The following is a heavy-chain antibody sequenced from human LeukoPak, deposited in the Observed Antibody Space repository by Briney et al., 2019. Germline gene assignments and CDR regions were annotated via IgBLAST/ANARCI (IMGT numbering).Heavy chain of an antibody. V-gene: IGHV3-23*01. Sequence: GESLKISCAASGFTFSNYAMRWFRQAPGKGLEWVSSISANGAGTYYADSVKGRFTISRDNSKNTLYLQMSSLRAEDTAVYYCVKDVIVGARRGHICSFDYWGQGTLVTVSS. D-gene: IGHD1-26*01. CDR2: ISANGAGT. CDR1: GFTFSNYA. CDR3: VKDVIVGARRGHICSFDY. J-gene: IGHJ4*02.